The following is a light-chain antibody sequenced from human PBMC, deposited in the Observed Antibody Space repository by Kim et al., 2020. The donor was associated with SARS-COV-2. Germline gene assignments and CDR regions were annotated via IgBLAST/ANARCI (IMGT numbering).Light chain of an antibody. Sequence: SVKLSCTLSSGNSNYAIAWLQQQPEKGPRYLMKLNSDGSHTKGDGIPDRFSGSSSGAERYLSISSLQFEDEADYYCQTWGTGIRVFGRGTQLTVL. CDR1: SGNSNYA. J-gene: IGLJ3*02. V-gene: IGLV4-69*01. CDR3: QTWGTGIRV. CDR2: LNSDGSH.